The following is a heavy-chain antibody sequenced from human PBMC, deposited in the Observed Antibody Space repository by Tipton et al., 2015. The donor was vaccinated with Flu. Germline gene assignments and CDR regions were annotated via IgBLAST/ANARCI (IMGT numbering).Heavy chain of an antibody. V-gene: IGHV4-61*02. CDR1: GASISSGSYY. CDR3: ARFGSGTFETH. CDR2: FHSNGFN. J-gene: IGHJ4*02. Sequence: GASISSGSYYWSWIRQPAGKGLEWVGRFHSNGFNDYNSSLESRVTVSVDTSKNQFSLSLKSVTAADTAVYCCARFGSGTFETHWGQGTLVTVSS. D-gene: IGHD3-10*01.